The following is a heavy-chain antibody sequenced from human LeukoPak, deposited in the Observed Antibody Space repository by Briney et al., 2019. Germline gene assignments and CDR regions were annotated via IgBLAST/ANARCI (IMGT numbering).Heavy chain of an antibody. CDR3: AKRGYYDSSGYYAPFDY. CDR2: IKSDGSEQ. D-gene: IGHD3-22*01. Sequence: GGSLRLSCAASGFTFHYFYMYWVRQAPGKGLEWVTHIKSDGSEQYYVDSVKGRFTISRDNSKNTLYLQMNSLRAEDTAVYYCAKRGYYDSSGYYAPFDYWGQGTLVTVSS. V-gene: IGHV3-7*03. CDR1: GFTFHYFY. J-gene: IGHJ4*02.